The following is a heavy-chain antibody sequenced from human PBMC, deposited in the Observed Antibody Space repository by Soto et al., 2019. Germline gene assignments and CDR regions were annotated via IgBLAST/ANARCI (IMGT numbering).Heavy chain of an antibody. V-gene: IGHV2-26*01. D-gene: IGHD3-3*01. CDR2: IFSNDEK. CDR3: ARINFGIPSAILRWFDP. J-gene: IGHJ5*02. Sequence: QVTLKESGPVLVKPTETLTLTCTVSGFSLSNARMGVSWIRQSPGKALEWLAHIFSNDEKSYSTTLKNRLTISKDTSNSKVVLTMTNMDPVDTAIYYCARINFGIPSAILRWFDPWGQGTLVTVAS. CDR1: GFSLSNARMG.